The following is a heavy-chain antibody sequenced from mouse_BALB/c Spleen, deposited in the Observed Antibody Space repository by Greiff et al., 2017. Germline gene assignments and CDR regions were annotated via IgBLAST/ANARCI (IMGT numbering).Heavy chain of an antibody. D-gene: IGHD1-1*01. CDR3: AREFTTGFDY. J-gene: IGHJ2*01. V-gene: IGHV1-14*01. Sequence: EVQLQQSGPEMVKPGASVKMSCKASGYTFTSYVMHWVKQKPWPGLEWIGYINPYNDGTKYNEKFKGKATLTSDKSSSTAYMELSSLTSEDSAVYYCAREFTTGFDYWGQGTTLTVSS. CDR2: INPYNDGT. CDR1: GYTFTSYV.